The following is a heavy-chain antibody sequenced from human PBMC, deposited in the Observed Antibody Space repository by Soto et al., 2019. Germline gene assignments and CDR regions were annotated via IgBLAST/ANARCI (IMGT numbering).Heavy chain of an antibody. J-gene: IGHJ4*02. D-gene: IGHD7-27*01. Sequence: QVQLQESGPGLVKPSETLSLTCTVSGGSISSYYWSWIRQPPGKGLEWIGYIYYSGSTSYNPSLKSRVTRSVDTSKNQFSLKLTSVTAADTAVYYCARRGNWGSDEFDYWGQGTLVTVSS. CDR2: IYYSGST. CDR1: GGSISSYY. CDR3: ARRGNWGSDEFDY. V-gene: IGHV4-59*08.